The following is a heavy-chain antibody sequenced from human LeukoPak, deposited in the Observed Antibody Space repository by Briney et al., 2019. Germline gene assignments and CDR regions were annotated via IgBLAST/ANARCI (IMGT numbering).Heavy chain of an antibody. CDR2: INHSETT. CDR1: GGSFSGFY. D-gene: IGHD3-3*01. J-gene: IGHJ4*02. CDR3: ARAPGVVNDY. V-gene: IGHV4-34*01. Sequence: PSETLSLTCAVYGGSFSGFYWSCIRQPPGKGLEGIGEINHSETTSYNPSLKSRVTISVDTSKNQFSLKLSSVTAADTAVYYCARAPGVVNDYWGQGTLVTVSS.